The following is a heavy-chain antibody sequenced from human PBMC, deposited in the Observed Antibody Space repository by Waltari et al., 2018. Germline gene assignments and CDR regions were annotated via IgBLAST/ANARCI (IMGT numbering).Heavy chain of an antibody. CDR2: IGTNSSSI. Sequence: EVQLVESGGGLVQPGGSLRLSCAASGITFSNYRMNWVRQAPGRGLEWVLYIGTNSSSISDADSVKGRFTISRDNAKNSLYLQMNSLRDEDTAVYYCASPSLGSGSYWAFDIWGQGTMVTVSS. D-gene: IGHD3-10*01. V-gene: IGHV3-48*02. J-gene: IGHJ3*02. CDR3: ASPSLGSGSYWAFDI. CDR1: GITFSNYR.